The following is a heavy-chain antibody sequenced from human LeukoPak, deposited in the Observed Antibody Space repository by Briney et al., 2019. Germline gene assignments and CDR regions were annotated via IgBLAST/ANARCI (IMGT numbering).Heavy chain of an antibody. CDR1: GYTFTGYY. D-gene: IGHD3-22*01. J-gene: IGHJ4*02. Sequence: ASVKVSCKASGYTFTGYYMHWVRQAPGQGLEWMGWINPNSGGTNYAQKFQGRVTMTRDTSISTAYMELSRLRSDDTAVYYCARGWYDSSGYYYFDYWGQGTLVTVSS. V-gene: IGHV1-2*02. CDR3: ARGWYDSSGYYYFDY. CDR2: INPNSGGT.